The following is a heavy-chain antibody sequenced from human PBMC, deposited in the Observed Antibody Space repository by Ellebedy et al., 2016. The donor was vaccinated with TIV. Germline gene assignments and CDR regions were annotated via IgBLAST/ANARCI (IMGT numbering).Heavy chain of an antibody. CDR3: ATGGTKGEYRWLDP. CDR2: LNSNSGHT. V-gene: IGHV1-8*01. CDR1: EYSFSRFD. Sequence: AASVKVSCEASEYSFSRFDIHWLRQATGQGLEWMGWLNSNSGHTGCAQKFQGGLSLTRNSSISTAYMELSSLTSEDTAVYYCATGGTKGEYRWLDPWGQGTQVTVSS. D-gene: IGHD6-6*01. J-gene: IGHJ5*02.